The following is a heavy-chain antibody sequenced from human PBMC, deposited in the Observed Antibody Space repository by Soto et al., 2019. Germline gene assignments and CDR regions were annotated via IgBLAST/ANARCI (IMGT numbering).Heavy chain of an antibody. CDR1: GFTFTSSA. CDR3: AAATRYYYDSSGFPY. J-gene: IGHJ4*02. D-gene: IGHD3-22*01. V-gene: IGHV1-58*01. CDR2: IVVGSGNT. Sequence: QMQLVQSGPEVKKPGTSVKVSCKASGFTFTSSAVQWVGQARGQRLEWIGWIVVGSGNTNYAQKFQERVTITRDMSTSTAYMELSSLRSEDTAVYYCAAATRYYYDSSGFPYWGQGTLVTVSS.